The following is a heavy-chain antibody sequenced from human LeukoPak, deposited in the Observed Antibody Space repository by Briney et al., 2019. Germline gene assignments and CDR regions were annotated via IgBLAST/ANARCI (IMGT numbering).Heavy chain of an antibody. CDR1: VFTFSSYS. CDR2: ISSSSSYI. V-gene: IGHV3-21*01. D-gene: IGHD2-15*01. CDR3: ARDLVAGGSFYGMDV. J-gene: IGHJ6*02. Sequence: GGSLRLSCAASVFTFSSYSMNWVRQAPGKGGEGVSSISSSSSYIYYGDSVKRRFTISRDNAKNSLYLQMNSLRAEDTAVYYCARDLVAGGSFYGMDVWRQGTTVTVSS.